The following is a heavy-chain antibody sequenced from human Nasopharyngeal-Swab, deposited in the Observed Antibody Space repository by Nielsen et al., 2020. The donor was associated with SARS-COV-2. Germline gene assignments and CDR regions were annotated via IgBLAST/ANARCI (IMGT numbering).Heavy chain of an antibody. Sequence: GESLKISCTASGFSFNNYGMHWVRQAPGKGLEWVAVISYEGSKKFYAESVEGRFTISRDYSKSTLYQQMDSLRTEDTAMYYCAKANVLFWFGQFKNDGFGIWGQGTMVAVSS. CDR3: AKANVLFWFGQFKNDGFGI. D-gene: IGHD3-10*01. V-gene: IGHV3-30*18. J-gene: IGHJ3*02. CDR1: GFSFNNYG. CDR2: ISYEGSKK.